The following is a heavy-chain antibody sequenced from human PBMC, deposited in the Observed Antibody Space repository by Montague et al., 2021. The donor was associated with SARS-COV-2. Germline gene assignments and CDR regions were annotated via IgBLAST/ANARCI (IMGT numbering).Heavy chain of an antibody. CDR1: GDSISSFY. V-gene: IGHV4-4*07. CDR2: IYASGGT. J-gene: IGHJ4*02. Sequence: SETLSLTCTVSGDSISSFYWNWIRQPAGKGLEWIGRIYASGGTNYNPSLKSRVTMSVDTSKNQFSLKLNSVTAADTAVYYCGRGVVAATPVVDYWGRGTQVTVSS. CDR3: GRGVVAATPVVDY. D-gene: IGHD2-15*01.